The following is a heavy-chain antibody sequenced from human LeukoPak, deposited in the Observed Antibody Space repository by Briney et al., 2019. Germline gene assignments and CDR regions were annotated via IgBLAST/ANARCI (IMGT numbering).Heavy chain of an antibody. CDR3: AKAVVGAPPNFDY. D-gene: IGHD1-26*01. J-gene: IGHJ4*02. V-gene: IGHV3-30-3*01. Sequence: PGGSLRLSCAASGFTFSSYAMHWVRQAPGKGLEWVAVISYDGSNKYYADSVKGRFTISRDNSKSTLYLQMNSLRVADTAVYYCAKAVVGAPPNFDYWGQETLVTVSS. CDR2: ISYDGSNK. CDR1: GFTFSSYA.